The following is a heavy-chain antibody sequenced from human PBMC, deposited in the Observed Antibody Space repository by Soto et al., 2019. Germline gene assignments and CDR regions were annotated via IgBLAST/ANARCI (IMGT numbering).Heavy chain of an antibody. D-gene: IGHD4-4*01. V-gene: IGHV4-34*01. J-gene: IGHJ5*02. Sequence: SETLSLTCAVSGGSFSGYYWSWIRQPPGKGLEWIGEINHSGSTNYNPSLKSRVTISVDKSKNQFSLKLSSVTAADTAVYYCARPYDYSSNWFDPWGQGTLVTVSS. CDR2: INHSGST. CDR1: GGSFSGYY. CDR3: ARPYDYSSNWFDP.